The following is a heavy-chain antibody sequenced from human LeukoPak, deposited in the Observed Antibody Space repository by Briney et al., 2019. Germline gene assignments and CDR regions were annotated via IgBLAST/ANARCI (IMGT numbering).Heavy chain of an antibody. CDR3: ARLKAVAGPHYYFDY. CDR1: GFTFSSYA. J-gene: IGHJ4*02. Sequence: GGSLRLSCGASGFTFSSYAMHWVRQAPGKGLEWVAVVSYDGSNKDYADSVKGRFTISRDDSKNTLFLQMNSLRIDDTAVYYCARLKAVAGPHYYFDYWGQGTLVTVSS. CDR2: VSYDGSNK. V-gene: IGHV3-30*04. D-gene: IGHD6-19*01.